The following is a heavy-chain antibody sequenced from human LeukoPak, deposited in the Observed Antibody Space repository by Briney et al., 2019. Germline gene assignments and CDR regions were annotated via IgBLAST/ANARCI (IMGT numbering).Heavy chain of an antibody. D-gene: IGHD3-22*01. CDR1: GGSISRHH. CDR3: ARDSNYYDSSGYYSHWFDP. Sequence: SETLSLTCTVSGGSISRHHWSWIRQPAGKGLEWIGRIYTSGSTNYNPSLKSRVTMSVDTSKNQFSLKLSSVTAADTAVYYCARDSNYYDSSGYYSHWFDPWGQGTLVTVSS. CDR2: IYTSGST. J-gene: IGHJ5*02. V-gene: IGHV4-4*07.